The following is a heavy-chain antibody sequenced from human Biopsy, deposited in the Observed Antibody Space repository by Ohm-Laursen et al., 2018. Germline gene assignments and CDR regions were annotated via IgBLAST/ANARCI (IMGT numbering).Heavy chain of an antibody. CDR1: GGSISSNYYY. D-gene: IGHD2-15*01. CDR2: IYYRWYT. Sequence: SETLSLTCTVSGGSISSNYYYWGWIRQPPGKGSAWIGSIYYRWYTNYTPSLKSRFTISVDTSKNQLFLKLSSATAADTAVFYCARHGSQGYCTGGSCVDYWGQGALVTVSS. CDR3: ARHGSQGYCTGGSCVDY. V-gene: IGHV4-39*01. J-gene: IGHJ4*02.